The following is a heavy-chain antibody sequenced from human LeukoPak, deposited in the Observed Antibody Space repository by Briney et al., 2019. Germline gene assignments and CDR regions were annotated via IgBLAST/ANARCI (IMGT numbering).Heavy chain of an antibody. J-gene: IGHJ2*01. CDR1: GFTVSSNY. Sequence: GGSLRLSCAASGFTVSSNYMSWVRQAPGKGLEWVSVIYSGGSTYYADSVKGRFTISRDNSKNTLYLQMNSLRAEDTAVYYCARMVAPDWYFDLWGRGTLVTVSS. CDR2: IYSGGST. V-gene: IGHV3-53*01. D-gene: IGHD2-15*01. CDR3: ARMVAPDWYFDL.